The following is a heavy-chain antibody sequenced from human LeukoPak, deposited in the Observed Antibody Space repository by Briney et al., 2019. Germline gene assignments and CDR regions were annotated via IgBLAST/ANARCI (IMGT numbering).Heavy chain of an antibody. CDR3: ARVAKYTIFGVVTDYYYYMDV. J-gene: IGHJ6*03. V-gene: IGHV3-21*01. CDR1: GFTFSSYS. CDR2: ISSSSSYI. Sequence: GGSLRLSCAASGFTFSSYSMNWVRQAPGKGLEWVSSISSSSSYIYYADSVKGRFTISRDNAKNSLYLQMNSLRAEDTAVYYCARVAKYTIFGVVTDYYYYMDVWGKGTTVTVSS. D-gene: IGHD3-3*01.